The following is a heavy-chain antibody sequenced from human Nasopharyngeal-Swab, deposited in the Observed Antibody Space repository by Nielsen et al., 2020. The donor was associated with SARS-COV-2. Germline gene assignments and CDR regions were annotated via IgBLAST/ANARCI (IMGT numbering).Heavy chain of an antibody. CDR3: ARVEILDF. Sequence: GESLKISCAASGFTFSPYWMTWVRQAPGKGLEWVANVKQDGTEKYFVDSVKGRFTISRDNAKNSLYLHMNSLRAEDTAVYYCARVEILDFWGQGTLVTVSS. CDR1: GFTFSPYW. V-gene: IGHV3-7*01. D-gene: IGHD2/OR15-2a*01. J-gene: IGHJ4*02. CDR2: VKQDGTEK.